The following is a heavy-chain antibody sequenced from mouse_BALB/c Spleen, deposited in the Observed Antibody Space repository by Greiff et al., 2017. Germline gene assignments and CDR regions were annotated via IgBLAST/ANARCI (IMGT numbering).Heavy chain of an antibody. CDR1: GYTFTDYW. J-gene: IGHJ3*01. D-gene: IGHD2-10*02. CDR2: IDTSDSYT. V-gene: IGHV1-69*01. Sequence: VQLQQPGAELVMPGASVKMSCKASGYTFTDYWMHWVKQRPGQGLEWIGAIDTSDSYTSYNQKFKGKATLTVDESSSTAYMQLSSLTSEDSAVYYCARGYGNYGWFAYWGQGTLVTVSA. CDR3: ARGYGNYGWFAY.